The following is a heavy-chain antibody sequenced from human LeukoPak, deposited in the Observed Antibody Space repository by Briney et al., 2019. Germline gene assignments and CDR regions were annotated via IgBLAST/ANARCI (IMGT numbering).Heavy chain of an antibody. D-gene: IGHD2-2*01. CDR2: IIPIFGTA. CDR3: ARDRPGRGYQLPPNHYYYYYGMDV. CDR1: GGTFSSYA. J-gene: IGHJ6*02. Sequence: GASVKVSCKASGGTFSSYAISWVRQAPGQGLEWMGGIIPIFGTANYAQKFQGGVTITADESTSTAYMELSSLRSEDTAVYYCARDRPGRGYQLPPNHYYYYYGMDVWGQGTTVTVSS. V-gene: IGHV1-69*13.